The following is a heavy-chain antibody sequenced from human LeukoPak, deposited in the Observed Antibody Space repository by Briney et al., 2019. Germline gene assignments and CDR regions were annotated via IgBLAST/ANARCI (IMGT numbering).Heavy chain of an antibody. D-gene: IGHD1-26*01. CDR3: ARGVGATISYYHYYIDV. J-gene: IGHJ6*03. CDR1: GGTFSSYA. V-gene: IGHV1-8*03. CDR2: MNPNTGNT. Sequence: GASVKVSCKASGGTFSSYAISWVRQAPGQGLEWMGWMNPNTGNTGYAQKFQGRVTITRNTSISTVYMELSSLRSEDTAVYYCARGVGATISYYHYYIDVWGKGTTVTVSS.